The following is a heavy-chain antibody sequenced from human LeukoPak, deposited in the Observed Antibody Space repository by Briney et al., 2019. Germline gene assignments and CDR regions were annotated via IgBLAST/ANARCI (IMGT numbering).Heavy chain of an antibody. J-gene: IGHJ4*02. Sequence: GGSLRLSCAASGFTVSSNYMSWVRQAPGKGLEWVSVIYSGGSTYYADSVKGRFTISRDNSKNTLYLQMNSLRAEDTAVYYCARASPGFWSGYALDYWGQGTLVTVSS. CDR1: GFTVSSNY. CDR3: ARASPGFWSGYALDY. V-gene: IGHV3-53*01. D-gene: IGHD3-3*01. CDR2: IYSGGST.